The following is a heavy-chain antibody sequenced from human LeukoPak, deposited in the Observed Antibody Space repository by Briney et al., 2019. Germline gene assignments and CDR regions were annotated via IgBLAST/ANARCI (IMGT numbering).Heavy chain of an antibody. CDR1: GFTFSSYG. CDR2: IRYDGSNK. V-gene: IGHV3-30*02. D-gene: IGHD5-18*01. CDR3: ARDQDSYGYFDY. J-gene: IGHJ4*02. Sequence: GGSLRLSCAASGFTFSSYGMHWVRQAPGKGLEWVAFIRYDGSNKYYADSVKGRFTISRDNSKNTLYLQMNSLRAEDTAVYYCARDQDSYGYFDYWGQGTLVTVSS.